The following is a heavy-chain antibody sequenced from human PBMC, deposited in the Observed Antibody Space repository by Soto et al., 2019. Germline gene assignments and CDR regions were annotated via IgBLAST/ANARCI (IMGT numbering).Heavy chain of an antibody. CDR2: IGSGGDT. V-gene: IGHV3-13*04. CDR1: GFAFSNYD. J-gene: IGHJ2*01. CDR3: AAGLNYYFDL. D-gene: IGHD1-7*01. Sequence: EVQLVASGGGLVQPGGSLRVSCTASGFAFSNYDMHWVRQVPGKGLEWVSFIGSGGDTDYPNSVRGRFTTSRDNARNSFYLQMNSLTGGDAAVYYCAAGLNYYFDLWGRGTLVTVSS.